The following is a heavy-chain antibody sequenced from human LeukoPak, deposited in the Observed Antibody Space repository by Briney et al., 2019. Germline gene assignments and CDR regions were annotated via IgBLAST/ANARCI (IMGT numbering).Heavy chain of an antibody. CDR1: GGSFSGYY. CDR3: ARRPDYFDY. CDR2: INHSGST. V-gene: IGHV4-34*01. J-gene: IGHJ4*02. Sequence: SETLSLTRAVYGGSFSGYYWSWIRPPPRKGLEWIGEINHSGSTNYTPSLKSRVTISVDTSKNQFSLKLSSVTAADTAVYYCARRPDYFDYWGQGTLVTVSS.